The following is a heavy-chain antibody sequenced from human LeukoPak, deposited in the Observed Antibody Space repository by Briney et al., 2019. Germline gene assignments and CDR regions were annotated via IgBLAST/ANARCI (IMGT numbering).Heavy chain of an antibody. CDR3: ARDWGIAAATPYYFDH. CDR1: VGSISTGNYY. Sequence: PSETLSLTCTVSVGSISTGNYYYRWNRQSAGKGMEWIGNIYMSGSTRYDPSLMGRVAMSVDTLKNQFSLKIASATAADTAVYYCARDWGIAAATPYYFDHWGQGILVTVSS. V-gene: IGHV4-61*09. J-gene: IGHJ4*02. CDR2: IYMSGST. D-gene: IGHD6-13*01.